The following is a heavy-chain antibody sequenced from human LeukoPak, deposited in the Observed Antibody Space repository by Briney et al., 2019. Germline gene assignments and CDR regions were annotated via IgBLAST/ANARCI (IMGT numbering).Heavy chain of an antibody. V-gene: IGHV3-7*03. D-gene: IGHD3-22*01. J-gene: IGHJ4*02. CDR1: GFTFSSYW. CDR3: ARVVPYYYDSSGYSPTRIFDY. CDR2: IKQDGSEK. Sequence: GGSLRLSCAASGFTFSSYWMSWVRQAPGKGLEWVANIKQDGSEKYYVDSVKGRSTISRDNAKNSLYLQMNSLRAEDTAVYYCARVVPYYYDSSGYSPTRIFDYWGQGTLVTVSS.